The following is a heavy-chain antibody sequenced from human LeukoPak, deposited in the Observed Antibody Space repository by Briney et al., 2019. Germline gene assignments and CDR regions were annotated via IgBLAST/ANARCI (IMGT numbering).Heavy chain of an antibody. CDR3: AKAHLLHDNNQSKYRYYYYYGMDV. Sequence: PGRSLRLSCAASGFTFSSYGMHWVRQAPGKGLEWVAVISYDGSNKYYADSVKGRFTISRDNSKNTLYLQMNSLRAEDTAVYYCAKAHLLHDNNQSKYRYYYYYGMDVWGQGATVTVSS. D-gene: IGHD1-14*01. V-gene: IGHV3-30*18. CDR1: GFTFSSYG. CDR2: ISYDGSNK. J-gene: IGHJ6*02.